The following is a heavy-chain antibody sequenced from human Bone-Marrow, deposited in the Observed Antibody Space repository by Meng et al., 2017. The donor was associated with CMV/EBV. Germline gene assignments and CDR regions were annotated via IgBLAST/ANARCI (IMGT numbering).Heavy chain of an antibody. J-gene: IGHJ4*02. Sequence: GESLKISCAASGFTFSNAWMSWVRQAPGKGLEWVGRIKSKTDGGTTDYAAPVKGRFTISRDDSKNTLYLQMNSLKTEDTAVYYCTTGSIAAATFGYCGQGTLVTVSS. V-gene: IGHV3-15*01. CDR2: IKSKTDGGTT. D-gene: IGHD6-13*01. CDR3: TTGSIAAATFGY. CDR1: GFTFSNAW.